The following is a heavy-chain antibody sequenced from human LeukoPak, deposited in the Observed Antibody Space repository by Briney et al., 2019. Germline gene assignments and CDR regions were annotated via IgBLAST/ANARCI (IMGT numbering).Heavy chain of an antibody. CDR3: ARIIGDYYYYYYYMDV. D-gene: IGHD4-17*01. J-gene: IGHJ6*03. CDR2: ISAYNGNT. Sequence: ASVKVSCKASGYTFTSYGISWVRQAPGQGLEWLGWISAYNGNTNYAQKLQGRVTMTTDTSTSTAYMELRSLRSDDTAVYYCARIIGDYYYYYYYMDVWGKGTTVTISS. CDR1: GYTFTSYG. V-gene: IGHV1-18*01.